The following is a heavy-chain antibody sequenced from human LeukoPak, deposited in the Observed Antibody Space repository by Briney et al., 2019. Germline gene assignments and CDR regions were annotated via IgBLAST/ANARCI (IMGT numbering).Heavy chain of an antibody. Sequence: ASVKVSCKTSGFAFTGYYIHWVRQAPGQGLEWMGRINPNIGDTSHAQQFQGRVTMTRDTSISTAYMELSSLRSDDTAVYYCASGEVGVVYRAGGRYYYYYHAMDVWGQGTTVTVSS. CDR3: ASGEVGVVYRAGGRYYYYYHAMDV. V-gene: IGHV1-2*06. J-gene: IGHJ6*02. CDR1: GFAFTGYY. CDR2: INPNIGDT. D-gene: IGHD2-15*01.